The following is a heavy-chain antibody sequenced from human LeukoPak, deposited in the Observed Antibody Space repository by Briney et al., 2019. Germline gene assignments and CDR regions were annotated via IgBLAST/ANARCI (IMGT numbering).Heavy chain of an antibody. V-gene: IGHV3-74*01. CDR1: GFTFGTYW. D-gene: IGHD6-6*01. Sequence: GGSLRLSCGASGFTFGTYWMHWVRQAPGKGLVWVSGINSDGGTTTYADSVKGRFTISRDNAKNTLYLQMNSLSAEDTAVYYFARDKQVAARPAGGMDVWGKGTTVTVSP. CDR3: ARDKQVAARPAGGMDV. CDR2: INSDGGTT. J-gene: IGHJ6*01.